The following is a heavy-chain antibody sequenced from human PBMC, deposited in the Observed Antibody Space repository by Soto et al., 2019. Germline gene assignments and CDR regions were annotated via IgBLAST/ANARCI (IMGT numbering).Heavy chain of an antibody. J-gene: IGHJ4*02. Sequence: GGSLRLSCAASGFTFSSYWMHWVRQAPGKGLVWVSRINSDGSSTSYADSVKGRFTISRDNAKNTLYLQMNSLRAEDTAVYYCARGSGYSGYDPTRKIGYWGQGTLVTVSS. V-gene: IGHV3-74*01. CDR1: GFTFSSYW. CDR3: ARGSGYSGYDPTRKIGY. D-gene: IGHD5-12*01. CDR2: INSDGSST.